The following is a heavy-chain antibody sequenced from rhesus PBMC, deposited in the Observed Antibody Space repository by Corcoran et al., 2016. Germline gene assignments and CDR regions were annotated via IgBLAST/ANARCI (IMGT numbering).Heavy chain of an antibody. D-gene: IGHD2-21*01. CDR2: INSGGGRT. V-gene: IGHV3S42*01. J-gene: IGHJ6*01. CDR3: AKDGYCTGSGCYGYYYGLDS. CDR1: GSTFSSYW. Sequence: EVQLVESGGGLAKPGGSLRLSCAASGSTFSSYWMNWVRQTPGKGLEWISAINSGGGRTYYADSVKGRFTISRDNSTNTLSLQMNSLRAEDTAVYYCAKDGYCTGSGCYGYYYGLDSWGQGVVVTVSS.